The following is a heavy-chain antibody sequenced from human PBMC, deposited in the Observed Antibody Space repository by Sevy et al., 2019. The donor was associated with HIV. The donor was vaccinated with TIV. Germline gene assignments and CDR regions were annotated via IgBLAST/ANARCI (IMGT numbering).Heavy chain of an antibody. D-gene: IGHD2-8*01. Sequence: GGSLRLSCAVSGFNFNIYSMSWVRQAPGKGLEWVSSLSFGCGKINYEDSVKGRFIISRDDSKNTLYRQMNSPRAEDTAVYFCAREGCTRPHDYWGQGTLVTVSS. V-gene: IGHV3-23*01. CDR2: LSFGCGKI. CDR1: GFNFNIYS. CDR3: AREGCTRPHDY. J-gene: IGHJ4*02.